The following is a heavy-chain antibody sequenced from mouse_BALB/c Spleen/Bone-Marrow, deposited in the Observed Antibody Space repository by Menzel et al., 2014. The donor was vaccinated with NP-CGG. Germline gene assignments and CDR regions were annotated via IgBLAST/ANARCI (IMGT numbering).Heavy chain of an antibody. CDR3: ARVYYGYDGTSSWFAY. J-gene: IGHJ3*01. D-gene: IGHD2-2*01. Sequence: LVESGPELVKPGASVKMSCKASGYTFTNYVTHWVKQKPGPGPEWIGYINPYNDGTKYNEKFKGKVTLTSDKSSSTAYMDLSSLTSEDSAVYYCARVYYGYDGTSSWFAYWGQGTLVTVSA. CDR2: INPYNDGT. CDR1: GYTFTNYV. V-gene: IGHV1-14*01.